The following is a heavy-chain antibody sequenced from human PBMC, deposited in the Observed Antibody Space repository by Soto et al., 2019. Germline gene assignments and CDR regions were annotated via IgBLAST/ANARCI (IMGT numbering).Heavy chain of an antibody. D-gene: IGHD6-19*01. CDR3: ARGHSSGWYGPWFDP. Sequence: PSETLSLTCAVSGYSISSGYYWGWIRQPPGKVLEWIGSIYHSGSTYYNPSLKSRVTISVDTSKNQFSLKLSSVTAADTAVYYCARGHSSGWYGPWFDPWGQGTLVTVSS. V-gene: IGHV4-38-2*01. J-gene: IGHJ5*02. CDR1: GYSISSGYY. CDR2: IYHSGST.